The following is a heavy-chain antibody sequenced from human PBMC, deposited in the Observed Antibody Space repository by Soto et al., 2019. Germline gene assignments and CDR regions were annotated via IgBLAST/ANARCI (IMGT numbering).Heavy chain of an antibody. J-gene: IGHJ4*02. Sequence: GGSLRLSCAASGFTFSSYAMSWVRQAPGKGLEWVSAISGSGGSTYYADSVKGRFTISRDNSKNTLYLQMNSLRAEDTAVYYCAKNSRPCGYYSYYFDYWGQGTLVPVSS. V-gene: IGHV3-23*01. CDR1: GFTFSSYA. CDR3: AKNSRPCGYYSYYFDY. D-gene: IGHD3-22*01. CDR2: ISGSGGST.